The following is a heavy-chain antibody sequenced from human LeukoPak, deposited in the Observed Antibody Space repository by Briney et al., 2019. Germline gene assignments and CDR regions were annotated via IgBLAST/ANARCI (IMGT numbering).Heavy chain of an antibody. D-gene: IGHD6-13*01. CDR1: GGSISSSSYY. CDR2: IYYSGST. V-gene: IGHV4-39*01. CDR3: ARHRIPAADDAFDI. Sequence: SETLSLTCTVSGGSISSSSYYWGWIRQPPGKGLEWIGSIYYSGSTYYSPSLKSRVTISVNTSKNQFSLKLNSVTAADTAVYYCARHRIPAADDAFDIWGQGTMVTVSS. J-gene: IGHJ3*02.